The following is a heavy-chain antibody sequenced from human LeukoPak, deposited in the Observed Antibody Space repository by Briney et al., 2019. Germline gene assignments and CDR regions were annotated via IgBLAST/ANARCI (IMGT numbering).Heavy chain of an antibody. V-gene: IGHV3-30*04. CDR1: EFRFSSYA. Sequence: GGSLRLSCAASEFRFSSYAMHWVRQAPGEGLEWVAVISYDGRDKNYADSVKGRFTISRDNSKNTLYLQMNSLRAEDTAIYYCAKDAAGPEYWGQGTLVTVSS. D-gene: IGHD6-13*01. CDR3: AKDAAGPEY. J-gene: IGHJ4*02. CDR2: ISYDGRDK.